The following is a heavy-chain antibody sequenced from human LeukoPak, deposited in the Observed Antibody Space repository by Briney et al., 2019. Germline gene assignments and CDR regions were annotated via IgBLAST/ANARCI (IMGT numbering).Heavy chain of an antibody. CDR3: ARDNDFWSGYYREYYFDY. D-gene: IGHD3-3*01. CDR1: GFTFSSYW. Sequence: GGSLRLSCAASGFTFSSYWMHWVRQAPGKGLVWVSRINTDGSSTSYADSVKGRFTISRDNAKNTLYLQMNSLRAEDTAVYYCARDNDFWSGYYREYYFDYWGQGTLVTVSS. J-gene: IGHJ4*02. CDR2: INTDGSST. V-gene: IGHV3-74*01.